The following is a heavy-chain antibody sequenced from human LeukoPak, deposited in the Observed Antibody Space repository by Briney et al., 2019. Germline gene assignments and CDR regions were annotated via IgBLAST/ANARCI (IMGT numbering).Heavy chain of an antibody. CDR3: ARDLEGRERKENAFDI. CDR2: ITQDGSEK. V-gene: IGHV3-7*03. CDR1: GFTFSSYW. Sequence: QPGGPLRLSSAASGFTFSSYWMSWVRQAPGKGLEWVANITQDGSEKYYVDSVKGRFTISRDNAKNSLYLQMNSLRAEDTAVYYCARDLEGRERKENAFDIWGQGTMVTVSS. D-gene: IGHD3-3*01. J-gene: IGHJ3*02.